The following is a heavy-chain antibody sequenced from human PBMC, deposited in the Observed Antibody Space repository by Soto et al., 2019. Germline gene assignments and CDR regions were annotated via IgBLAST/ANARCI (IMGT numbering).Heavy chain of an antibody. D-gene: IGHD4-4*01. CDR2: IHPSGST. CDR1: VGSLSNYS. Sequence: SETLSLTCAVSVGSLSNYSLRWIRQSAGKGLEWIGEIHPSGSTYYNPSLRSRATISVDPPKNQFSLRLTALPAADKAVSYCERGRDDYNVGNVWGHGTTVTVSS. CDR3: ERGRDDYNVGNV. V-gene: IGHV4-34*01. J-gene: IGHJ6*02.